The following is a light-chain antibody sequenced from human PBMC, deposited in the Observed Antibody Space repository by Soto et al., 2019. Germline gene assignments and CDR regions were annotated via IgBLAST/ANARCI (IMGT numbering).Light chain of an antibody. CDR2: DTT. CDR3: FLTYSADRV. Sequence: QAVVTQEPSLTVSPGGTVTLTCGSSTGAVTSAHYPYWLQQKPGQAPRTLIYDTTNKHSWTPARFSGSLLGGKAALTLSGAQPEDEADYYCFLTYSADRVFGGGTKLTVL. CDR1: TGAVTSAHY. J-gene: IGLJ2*01. V-gene: IGLV7-46*01.